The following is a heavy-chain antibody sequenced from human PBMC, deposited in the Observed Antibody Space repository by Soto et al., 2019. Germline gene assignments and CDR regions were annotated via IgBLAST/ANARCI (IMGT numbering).Heavy chain of an antibody. Sequence: QLQLQESGPGLVKPSETLSLTCTVSGGSVSSSDYYWGWIRQPPGKELEWIGAVYYSGTTYYMPSLKSRVTISVDTSKNHFSLNLRSVTAADTAVYYCARQTGGFGYYFDYWGQEALVTVSS. CDR2: VYYSGTT. CDR3: ARQTGGFGYYFDY. D-gene: IGHD3-16*01. J-gene: IGHJ4*02. V-gene: IGHV4-39*01. CDR1: GGSVSSSDYY.